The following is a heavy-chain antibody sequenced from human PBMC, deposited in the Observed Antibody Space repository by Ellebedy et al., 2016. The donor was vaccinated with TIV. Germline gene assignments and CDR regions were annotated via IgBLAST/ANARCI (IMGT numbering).Heavy chain of an antibody. J-gene: IGHJ4*02. CDR1: GFTFSDYW. D-gene: IGHD1-26*01. Sequence: PGGSLRLSCAASGFTFSDYWMPWVRQAPGKGLVWVSRIKSYGSSISYADSVKGRFTISRDNAKTSLYLQMNSLRDDDTAVDYCARDVRLVVGATPDYWGQGTLVTVSS. CDR3: ARDVRLVVGATPDY. V-gene: IGHV3-74*01. CDR2: IKSYGSSI.